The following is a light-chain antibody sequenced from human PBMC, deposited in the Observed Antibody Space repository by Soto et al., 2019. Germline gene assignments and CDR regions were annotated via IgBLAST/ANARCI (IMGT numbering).Light chain of an antibody. Sequence: QSALTQPASVSGSPGQSITISCTGTSSDVGTYNYVSWYQQHAGKVPKLMIYDVSNRPSGVSDRFSGSKSGNTASLTISGLQAEDVADYYCTSYTSSSTLVFGGGTKLTVL. J-gene: IGLJ2*01. CDR1: SSDVGTYNY. CDR2: DVS. CDR3: TSYTSSSTLV. V-gene: IGLV2-14*01.